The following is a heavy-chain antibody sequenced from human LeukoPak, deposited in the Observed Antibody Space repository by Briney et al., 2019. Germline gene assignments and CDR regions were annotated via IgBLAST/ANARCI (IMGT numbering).Heavy chain of an antibody. CDR2: IYPDDSET. CDR3: ARHGRKYYDFWRPAPFDY. Sequence: GESLKISCKGSGYSFTSFWIGWVRQMPGKGLEWMGIIYPDDSETRYSPFVQGQVTISADKSISTVYLQWSSLKASDNAMYYCARHGRKYYDFWRPAPFDYWGQGTLVTVSS. CDR1: GYSFTSFW. J-gene: IGHJ4*02. V-gene: IGHV5-51*01. D-gene: IGHD3-3*01.